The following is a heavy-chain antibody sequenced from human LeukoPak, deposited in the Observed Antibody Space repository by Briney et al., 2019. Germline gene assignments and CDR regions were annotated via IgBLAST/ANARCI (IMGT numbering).Heavy chain of an antibody. CDR2: IYTGGST. V-gene: IGHV3-66*01. Sequence: PGGSLRLSCAASGFTVSSNYMSWVRQGPGKGLEWVSLIYTGGSTYYADSVRGRFTISRDNSKNSPYLQMNSLRDEDTAVYYCARESGYYYRWGQGTLVTVSS. CDR1: GFTVSSNY. J-gene: IGHJ5*02. D-gene: IGHD3-22*01. CDR3: ARESGYYYR.